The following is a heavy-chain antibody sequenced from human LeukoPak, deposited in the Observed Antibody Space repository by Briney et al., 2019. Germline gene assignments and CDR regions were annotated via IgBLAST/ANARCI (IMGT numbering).Heavy chain of an antibody. J-gene: IGHJ4*02. V-gene: IGHV1-69*13. CDR2: IIPMFGTA. CDR1: GGSFSSHA. CDR3: ARALGYCSGGSCYSHYGGGDS. D-gene: IGHD2-15*01. Sequence: ASVKVSCKASGGSFSSHAINWVRQAPGQGLEWMGGIIPMFGTANYTQKFQGRVTITADASTAYMELSSLRSEDTAIYFCARALGYCSGGSCYSHYGGGDSRGQGTLVTVSS.